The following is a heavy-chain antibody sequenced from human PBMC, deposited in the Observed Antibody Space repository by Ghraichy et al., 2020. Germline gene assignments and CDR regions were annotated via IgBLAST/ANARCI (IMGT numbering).Heavy chain of an antibody. CDR1: GHTLTELS. CDR2: FDPEDGET. CDR3: ATQRGTFLDY. Sequence: ASVKVSCKVSGHTLTELSIHWVRQAPGKGLEWMGGFDPEDGETLYAQKFRGRVTMTEDTSTDRAYMELNSLRSEDTAVYYCATQRGTFLDYWGQGTLVTVSS. J-gene: IGHJ4*02. V-gene: IGHV1-24*01.